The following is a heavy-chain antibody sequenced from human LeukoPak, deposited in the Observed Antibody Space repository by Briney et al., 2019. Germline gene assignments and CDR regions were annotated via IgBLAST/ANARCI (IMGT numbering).Heavy chain of an antibody. CDR1: GGSISSYY. Sequence: PSETLSLTCTVSGGSISSYYWSWIRQSPGKGLEWIGYIYYSGSTNYNPSLKSRVTISVDTSKNQFSLKLSSVTAADTAVYYCARTVRYFDLWGRGTLVTVSS. CDR2: IYYSGST. V-gene: IGHV4-59*01. CDR3: ARTVRYFDL. J-gene: IGHJ2*01.